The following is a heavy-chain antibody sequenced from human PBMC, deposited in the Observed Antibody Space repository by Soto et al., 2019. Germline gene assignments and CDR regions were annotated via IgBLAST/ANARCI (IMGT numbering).Heavy chain of an antibody. J-gene: IGHJ6*02. V-gene: IGHV4-30-2*01. CDR3: AREPAGSSSWYRGYGMDV. Sequence: PSETLSLTCAVAGGSISSGGYSWSWLRQPPGKGLEWIGYIFHSGSTNYNPSLKSRVTISVDTSKNQFSLKLSSVTAADTAVYYCAREPAGSSSWYRGYGMDVWGQGTTVTVSS. D-gene: IGHD6-13*01. CDR1: GGSISSGGYS. CDR2: IFHSGST.